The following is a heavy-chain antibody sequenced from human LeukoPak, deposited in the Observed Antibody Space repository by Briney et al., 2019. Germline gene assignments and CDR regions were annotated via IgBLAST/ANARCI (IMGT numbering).Heavy chain of an antibody. CDR3: AKEFLPLSSLGELSLLD. CDR1: GFTFSNYA. D-gene: IGHD3-16*02. J-gene: IGHJ4*02. CDR2: IGGSGAKT. V-gene: IGHV3-23*01. Sequence: GGSLRLSCAASGFTFSNYAISWVRQAPGKGLDWVSTIGGSGAKTFYADSVKGRFTISRDNSKNTLYLQINSLRAEDTALYYCAKEFLPLSSLGELSLLDWGQGTLVTVSS.